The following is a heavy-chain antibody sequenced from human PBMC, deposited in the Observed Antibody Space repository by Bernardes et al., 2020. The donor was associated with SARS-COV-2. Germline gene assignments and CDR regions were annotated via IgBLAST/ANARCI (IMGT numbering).Heavy chain of an antibody. V-gene: IGHV4-4*07. D-gene: IGHD4-17*01. CDR3: ARGREYGDYFDY. Sequence: SETLSLTCTVSGGSISGYYWSWIRQPAGRGLEWIGRVFASGSTSYNPSLKSRLTMSVDTSKNQFSLKVNSVTAADTAMYYCARGREYGDYFDYWGQGTLVTVSS. CDR2: VFASGST. CDR1: GGSISGYY. J-gene: IGHJ4*02.